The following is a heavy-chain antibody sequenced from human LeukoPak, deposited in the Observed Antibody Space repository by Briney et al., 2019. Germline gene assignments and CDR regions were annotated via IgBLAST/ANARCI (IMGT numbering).Heavy chain of an antibody. D-gene: IGHD1-26*01. Sequence: GGSLSLSCAASGFTVSSNYLSWVRQPPGKGLEWVSVIYSGGSTYYADSVKGRFTISRDNSKNTLYLQMNSLRAEDTAVYYCARGVGNDAFDIWGQGTMVTVSS. CDR1: GFTVSSNY. CDR2: IYSGGST. V-gene: IGHV3-66*02. CDR3: ARGVGNDAFDI. J-gene: IGHJ3*02.